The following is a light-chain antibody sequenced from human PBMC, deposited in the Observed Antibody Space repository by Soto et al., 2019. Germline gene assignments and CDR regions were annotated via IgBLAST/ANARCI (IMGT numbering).Light chain of an antibody. J-gene: IGKJ2*01. CDR1: QSISSE. V-gene: IGKV1-5*01. Sequence: DIQMTQSPSTLSASVGDRVSITCLASQSISSELAWYQQRSGRAPRLLIYDASTLESGVPLRFSCSGSGTEFTLTISSLQPDDVATYDCQQYNSYLYTFGQGTKLEIK. CDR2: DAS. CDR3: QQYNSYLYT.